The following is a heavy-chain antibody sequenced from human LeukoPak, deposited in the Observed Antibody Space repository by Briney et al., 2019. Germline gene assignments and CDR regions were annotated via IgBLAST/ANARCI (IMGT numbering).Heavy chain of an antibody. CDR1: GFTVRSNY. Sequence: GGSLRLSCAASGFTVRSNYMSWVRQAPGKGLEWVSLIYSGGRTYYADSVKGRFTISRDNSKNTLYLQMNSLRAEDTAVYYCARVLSGRGSLYSYYYYMDVWGKGTTVTISS. CDR3: ARVLSGRGSLYSYYYYMDV. J-gene: IGHJ6*03. V-gene: IGHV3-53*01. D-gene: IGHD3-10*01. CDR2: IYSGGRT.